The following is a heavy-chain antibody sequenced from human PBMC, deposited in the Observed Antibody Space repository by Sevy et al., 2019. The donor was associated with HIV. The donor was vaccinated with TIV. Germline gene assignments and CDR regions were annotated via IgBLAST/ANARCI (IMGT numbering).Heavy chain of an antibody. D-gene: IGHD3-10*01. CDR1: GGSFSSYY. V-gene: IGHV4-59*07. Sequence: SDTLSLTCTVSGGSFSSYYWSWMRQPPGKGLEWIGYIYYNGSTNSNPSLRGRVTISAHTAKNQLSLKLKSATPADTAMYYCARGNVLFDYWGQGTLVTVSS. J-gene: IGHJ4*02. CDR3: ARGNVLFDY. CDR2: IYYNGST.